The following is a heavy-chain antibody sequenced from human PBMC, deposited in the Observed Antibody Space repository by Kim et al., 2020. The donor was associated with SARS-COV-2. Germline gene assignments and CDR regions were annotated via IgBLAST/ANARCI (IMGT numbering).Heavy chain of an antibody. CDR3: TRFKWFGEEGF. V-gene: IGHV3-23*01. J-gene: IGHJ4*02. CDR2: ISGSGGDT. D-gene: IGHD3-10*01. Sequence: GGSLRLSCVGSGFSFTNYAMSRIRQAPGNGLDWVSRISGSGGDTFYADSVKGRFTISRDNSKNTLYLQMNSLRVEDTAVYYCTRFKWFGEEGFWGQGTLVIVSS. CDR1: GFSFTNYA.